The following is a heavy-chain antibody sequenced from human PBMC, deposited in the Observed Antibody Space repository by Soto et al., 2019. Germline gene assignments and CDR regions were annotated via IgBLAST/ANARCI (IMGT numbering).Heavy chain of an antibody. V-gene: IGHV1-18*01. J-gene: IGHJ4*02. CDR3: ARAGPPAGY. Sequence: QVKLVQSGAEVKKPGAPVKVSWKPPRYTFTTYAISWVRQALGQGLEGMGWIRAYNGNTNYAQKLQGRVTMTTDTSTTTAYMELRSLRSDDTAVYYCARAGPPAGYWGQGNLVTVSS. CDR1: RYTFTTYA. CDR2: IRAYNGNT.